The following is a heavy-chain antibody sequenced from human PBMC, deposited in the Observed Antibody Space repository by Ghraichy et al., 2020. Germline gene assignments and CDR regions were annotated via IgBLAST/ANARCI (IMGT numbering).Heavy chain of an antibody. D-gene: IGHD3-10*01. CDR2: ISSSSYI. CDR3: ASLPGSYYPNDAFDI. Sequence: GGSLRLSCAASGFTFSSYSMNWVRQAPGKGLEWVSSISSSSYIYYADSVKGRFTISRDNAKNSLYLQMNSLRAEDTAVYYCASLPGSYYPNDAFDIWGQGTMVTVSS. V-gene: IGHV3-21*01. CDR1: GFTFSSYS. J-gene: IGHJ3*02.